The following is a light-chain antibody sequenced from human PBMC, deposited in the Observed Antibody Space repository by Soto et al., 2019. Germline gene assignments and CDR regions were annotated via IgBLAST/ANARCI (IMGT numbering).Light chain of an antibody. Sequence: EIVMTQSPATLSVSPGERATLSCRASQSVSSNLAWYQQKPGQAPRLLIYGASTRATGIPARFSGSGSGTEFTLTISSLQSEDFAVHYCQQYNNWPSWTFGQGTK. V-gene: IGKV3-15*01. CDR3: QQYNNWPSWT. CDR2: GAS. J-gene: IGKJ1*01. CDR1: QSVSSN.